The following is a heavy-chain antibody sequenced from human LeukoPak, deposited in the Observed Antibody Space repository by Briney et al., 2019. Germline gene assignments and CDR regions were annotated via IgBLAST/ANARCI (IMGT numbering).Heavy chain of an antibody. Sequence: GGFLRLSCAASGFTVSSNYMSWLRQAPGKGLEWVAISYSGNTTYCADSVRGRFTISRDKSKNRLHLQMNSLRAEDTAVYYCATYSSGRRGYYFDSWGQGTLVTVSS. D-gene: IGHD6-19*01. CDR2: SYSGNTT. J-gene: IGHJ4*02. CDR1: GFTVSSNY. CDR3: ATYSSGRRGYYFDS. V-gene: IGHV3-66*01.